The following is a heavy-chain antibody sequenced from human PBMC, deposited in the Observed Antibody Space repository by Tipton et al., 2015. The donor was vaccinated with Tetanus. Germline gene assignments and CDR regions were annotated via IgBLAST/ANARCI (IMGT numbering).Heavy chain of an antibody. J-gene: IGHJ5*02. D-gene: IGHD3-3*01. V-gene: IGHV5-51*01. CDR1: GYSFTSYW. CDR2: IYPGDSDT. Sequence: QLVQSGAEVKKPGESLKISCKGSGYSFTSYWIGWVRQMPGKGLEWMGIIYPGDSDTRYSQSFQGQVTISADKSISTAYLQWSSLKASDTAMYYCARGYYDFWSGYTNWFDPWGQGTLVIVSS. CDR3: ARGYYDFWSGYTNWFDP.